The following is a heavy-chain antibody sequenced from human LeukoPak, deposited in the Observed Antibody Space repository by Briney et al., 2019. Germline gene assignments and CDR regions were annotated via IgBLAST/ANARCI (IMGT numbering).Heavy chain of an antibody. CDR3: ANTRGYGYYFNY. J-gene: IGHJ4*02. D-gene: IGHD2-15*01. CDR1: GFTFSSYG. V-gene: IGHV3-30*02. Sequence: GGSLRLSCAASGFTFSSYGMHWVRQAPGKGLEWVAFIRYDGSNKYYADSVKGRFTISRDNSKNTPYLQVNSLRAEDTAVYYCANTRGYGYYFNYWGQGTLVTVSS. CDR2: IRYDGSNK.